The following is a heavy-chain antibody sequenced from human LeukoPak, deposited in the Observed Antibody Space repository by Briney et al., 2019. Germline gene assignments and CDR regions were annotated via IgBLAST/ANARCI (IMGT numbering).Heavy chain of an antibody. CDR3: ARFQVIMGAFDI. J-gene: IGHJ3*02. V-gene: IGHV4-38-2*02. D-gene: IGHD3-10*01. Sequence: SETLSLTCTVSGYSISSGYYWGWIRQPPGKGLEWIGSIYHSGSTYYNPSLKSRVTISVDTSKNQFSLKLSSVTAADTAVYYCARFQVIMGAFDIWGQGTMVTVSS. CDR1: GYSISSGYY. CDR2: IYHSGST.